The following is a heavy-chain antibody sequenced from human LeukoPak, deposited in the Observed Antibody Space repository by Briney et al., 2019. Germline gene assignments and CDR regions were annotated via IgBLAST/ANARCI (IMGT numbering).Heavy chain of an antibody. CDR3: ARGDFWSGYYPRYYYYYGMDV. Sequence: PSETLSLTCAVYGGSFSGYYWSWIRQPPGKGLEWIGEINHSGSTNYNASLKSRVTISVDTSKNQFSLKLSSVTAADTAVYYCARGDFWSGYYPRYYYYYGMDVWGQGTTVTVSS. CDR2: INHSGST. V-gene: IGHV4-34*01. D-gene: IGHD3-3*01. CDR1: GGSFSGYY. J-gene: IGHJ6*02.